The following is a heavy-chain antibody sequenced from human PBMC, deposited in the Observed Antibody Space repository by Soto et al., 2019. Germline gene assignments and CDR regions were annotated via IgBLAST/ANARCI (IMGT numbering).Heavy chain of an antibody. J-gene: IGHJ5*02. D-gene: IGHD5-18*01. CDR1: GFTFSSYG. Sequence: GGSLRLSCAASGFTFSSYGMHWVRQAPGKGLEWVAVISYDGSNKYYADSVKGRFTISRDNAKNSLYLQMNSLRAEDTAVYYCARAGYGYSYGHHWGQGTLVTVSS. CDR2: ISYDGSNK. V-gene: IGHV3-30*03. CDR3: ARAGYGYSYGHH.